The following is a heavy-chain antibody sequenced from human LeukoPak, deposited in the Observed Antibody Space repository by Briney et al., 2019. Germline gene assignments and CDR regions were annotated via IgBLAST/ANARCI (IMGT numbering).Heavy chain of an antibody. Sequence: GASLRLSCAASGFTFSSYAMSWVRQAPGKGLEWVSAISGSGGSTYYANSVKGRFTISRDNSKSTLYLQMNSLRAEDTAVYYCAKDDCSSTSCYYFGEYYFDYWGQGTLVTVSS. CDR1: GFTFSSYA. CDR2: ISGSGGST. CDR3: AKDDCSSTSCYYFGEYYFDY. D-gene: IGHD2-2*01. V-gene: IGHV3-23*01. J-gene: IGHJ4*02.